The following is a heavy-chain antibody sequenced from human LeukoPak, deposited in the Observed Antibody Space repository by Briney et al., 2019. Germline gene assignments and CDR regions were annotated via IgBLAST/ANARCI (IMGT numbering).Heavy chain of an antibody. Sequence: GGSLRLSCAASGFTFSTYSMNWVRQAPGKGLEWVSYIYTSSSIIYYADSVKGRFTISRDDAKNSLYLQMNSLRAEDTAVYYCARVQVDSGSSSFDYWGQGTLVTVSS. V-gene: IGHV3-48*04. D-gene: IGHD1-26*01. J-gene: IGHJ4*02. CDR1: GFTFSTYS. CDR2: IYTSSSII. CDR3: ARVQVDSGSSSFDY.